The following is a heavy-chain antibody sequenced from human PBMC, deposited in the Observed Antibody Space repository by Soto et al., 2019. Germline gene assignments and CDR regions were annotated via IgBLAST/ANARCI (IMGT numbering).Heavy chain of an antibody. J-gene: IGHJ4*02. V-gene: IGHV4-31*03. D-gene: IGHD2-2*01. CDR1: GGSISTGGYY. CDR2: IYYTGSA. Sequence: QVQLQESGPGLVKPSQTLSLTCTVSGGSISTGGYYWSWIRQYPGKGLEWIGYIYYTGSAHYNPSLTSRFTMAVDTSNNHFSLKLPSVTAADTAVYYCARGRSDIAVVPVDFWGPGTLVSVSS. CDR3: ARGRSDIAVVPVDF.